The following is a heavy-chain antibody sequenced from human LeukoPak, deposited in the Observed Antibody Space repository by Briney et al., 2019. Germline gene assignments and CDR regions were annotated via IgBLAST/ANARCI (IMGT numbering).Heavy chain of an antibody. V-gene: IGHV3-23*01. D-gene: IGHD2-2*01. CDR1: GFTFSSYA. J-gene: IGHJ3*02. Sequence: PGGSLRLSCAASGFTFSSYAMSWVRQAPGKGLEWVSAISGSGGSTYYADSVKGRFTISRHNSKNTLYLQMNSLRAEATAVYYCAKPARVGRSCSSTSCNEAAFDSWGQGTMVTVSS. CDR3: AKPARVGRSCSSTSCNEAAFDS. CDR2: ISGSGGST.